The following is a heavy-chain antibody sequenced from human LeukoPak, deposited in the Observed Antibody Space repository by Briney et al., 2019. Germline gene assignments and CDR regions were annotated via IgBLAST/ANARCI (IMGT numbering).Heavy chain of an antibody. Sequence: GGSLRLSCVASGFSLSNYGIHWVRQAPGKGLEWVTFMQYDGSVEFYADSVKGRFTISRDNSKNTAFLQMNSLRAEDTAVYYCAMAHSSSWLFDYWGQGTLVTVSS. CDR2: MQYDGSVE. J-gene: IGHJ4*02. V-gene: IGHV3-30*02. CDR1: GFSLSNYG. CDR3: AMAHSSSWLFDY. D-gene: IGHD6-13*01.